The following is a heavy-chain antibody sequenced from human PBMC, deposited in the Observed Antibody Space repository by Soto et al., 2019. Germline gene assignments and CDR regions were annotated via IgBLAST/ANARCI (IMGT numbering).Heavy chain of an antibody. V-gene: IGHV3-7*01. J-gene: IGHJ4*02. CDR2: VNQEGSQS. D-gene: IGHD6-19*01. CDR1: GFTLSSYC. CDR3: VRDGSGGWHFDS. Sequence: GDLRLSFEDSGFTLSSYCMSWILQAPLKVLQWGPNVNQEGSQSYLGDSVQVRFFMSRDNAKKSLFLQMNSMRAEDTAVYYCVRDGSGGWHFDSWGQGTLVTVSS.